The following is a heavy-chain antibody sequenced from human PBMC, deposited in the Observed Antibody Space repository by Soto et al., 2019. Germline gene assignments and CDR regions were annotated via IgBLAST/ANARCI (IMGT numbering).Heavy chain of an antibody. CDR2: INPNSGGT. J-gene: IGHJ3*02. Sequence: ASVKVSCKASGYAFTDYYMHWVRQAPGQGLEWMGWINPNSGGTNYAQKFQGRVTITRDMSTSTAYMELSSLRSEDSAVYYCAADRIGTVGGNAGGDAFDIWGQGTMVTVSS. D-gene: IGHD2-15*01. V-gene: IGHV1-2*02. CDR3: AADRIGTVGGNAGGDAFDI. CDR1: GYAFTDYY.